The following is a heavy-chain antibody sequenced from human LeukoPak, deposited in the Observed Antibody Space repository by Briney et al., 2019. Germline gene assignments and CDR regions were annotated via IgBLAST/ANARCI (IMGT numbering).Heavy chain of an antibody. CDR1: GFTFGDYI. Sequence: GGSLRLSCTASGFTFGDYIMSWFRQAPGKGLEWVGFIRNKAYGGTTEYAASVKGRITISRDDSKSIAYLQMNSLKTEDTAVYYCTRSYYYDRSGYEPPLVDYWGQGTLVTVSS. CDR2: IRNKAYGGTT. J-gene: IGHJ4*02. V-gene: IGHV3-49*03. D-gene: IGHD3-22*01. CDR3: TRSYYYDRSGYEPPLVDY.